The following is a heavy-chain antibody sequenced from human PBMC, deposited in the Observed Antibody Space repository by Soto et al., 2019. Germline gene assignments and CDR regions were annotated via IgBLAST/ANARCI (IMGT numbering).Heavy chain of an antibody. CDR2: VNTYNGHT. D-gene: IGHD2-8*01. CDR3: TRDKRNSNGAEDS. CDR1: GYIFTAYY. V-gene: IGHV1-18*04. J-gene: IGHJ4*02. Sequence: QAQLVQSGPEVQKPGASVKVSCKASGYIFTAYYIGWARQAPGQGLEWMGWVNTYNGHTGYAQKFQGRVTMTTDTSTSTAYMELRDLGTDDTALYYCTRDKRNSNGAEDSWGQGTLVTVAS.